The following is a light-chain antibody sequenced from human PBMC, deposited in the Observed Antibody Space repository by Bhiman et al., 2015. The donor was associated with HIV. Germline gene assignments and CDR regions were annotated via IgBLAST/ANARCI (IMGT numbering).Light chain of an antibody. CDR1: NIGSKS. CDR3: HVWDSSGGEL. V-gene: IGLV3-21*04. J-gene: IGLJ3*02. Sequence: SYVLTQPPSVSVAPGKTASITCGGNNIGSKSVQWYQQKPGQAPVLVIYYDSDRPSGIPERFSGSNSGNTATLTISRVEAGDEADYYCHVWDSSGGELFGGGTKLTVL. CDR2: YDS.